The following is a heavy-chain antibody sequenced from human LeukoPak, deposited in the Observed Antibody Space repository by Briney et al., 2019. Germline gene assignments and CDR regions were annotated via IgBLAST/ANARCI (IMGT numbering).Heavy chain of an antibody. CDR3: ARDRNTGSSYENLFEY. V-gene: IGHV3-74*01. D-gene: IGHD1-26*01. CDR2: INSDGSST. J-gene: IGHJ4*02. Sequence: PGGSRRLSYAASGFTFSSYWMHWVRQAPGKGLVWVSRINSDGSSTSYADSVKGRFTISRDNAKNTLYLQMNSLRAEDTSVYYCARDRNTGSSYENLFEYWGQGSLVTVSS. CDR1: GFTFSSYW.